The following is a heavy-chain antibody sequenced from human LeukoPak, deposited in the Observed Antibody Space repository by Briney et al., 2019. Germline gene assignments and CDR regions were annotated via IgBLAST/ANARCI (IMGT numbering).Heavy chain of an antibody. V-gene: IGHV3-48*01. CDR2: ISSSSSTI. CDR1: GFTFSSYS. J-gene: IGHJ6*03. Sequence: PGGSLRLSCAASGFTFSSYSMNWVRQAPGKGLEWVSYISSSSSTIYYADSVKGRFTISRDNAKNSLYLQMNSLRAEDTAVYYCARYYGGNGGHLNYYYYYYMDVWGKGTTVTVSS. CDR3: ARYYGGNGGHLNYYYYYYMDV. D-gene: IGHD4-23*01.